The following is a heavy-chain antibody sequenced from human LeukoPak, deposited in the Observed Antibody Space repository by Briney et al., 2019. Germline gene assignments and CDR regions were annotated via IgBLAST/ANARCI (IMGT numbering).Heavy chain of an antibody. CDR2: ISGSGSGGST. D-gene: IGHD4-23*01. CDR1: GFTFSSSA. Sequence: GGSLRLSRAASGFTFSSSAMSWVRQAPGKGLEWVSNISGSGSGGSTYYADSVKGRFTISRDNSKNTLYLQMNSLRAEDTAVYYCARDIGTTVVTDDAFDIWGQGTMVTVSS. J-gene: IGHJ3*02. V-gene: IGHV3-23*01. CDR3: ARDIGTTVVTDDAFDI.